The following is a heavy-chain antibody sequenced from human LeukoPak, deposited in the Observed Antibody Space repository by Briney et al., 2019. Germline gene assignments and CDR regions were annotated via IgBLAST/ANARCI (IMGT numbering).Heavy chain of an antibody. Sequence: GGSLRLCCAASGFTFSSYSMNWVRQAAGKGLEWVSSISSSSSYIYYADSVKGRFTISRDNAKNSLYLQMNSLRAEDTAVYYCARTVAAVAGPFDYWGQGTLVTVSS. D-gene: IGHD6-19*01. CDR1: GFTFSSYS. V-gene: IGHV3-21*01. J-gene: IGHJ4*02. CDR2: ISSSSSYI. CDR3: ARTVAAVAGPFDY.